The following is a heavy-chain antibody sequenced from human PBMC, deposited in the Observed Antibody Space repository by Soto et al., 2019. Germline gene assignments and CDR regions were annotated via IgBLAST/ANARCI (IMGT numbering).Heavy chain of an antibody. CDR1: GFTVSRDY. Sequence: EVQLVESGGGLIQPGGSLRLSCAASGFTVSRDYMSWVRQAPGKGLEWVSVIYTGGSTYYADPVKGRFTFSRDNSKNTLYLQMNSLRAEDTAVYYCARAYGGNPALFDPWGQGTLVTVSS. D-gene: IGHD4-17*01. V-gene: IGHV3-53*01. CDR2: IYTGGST. J-gene: IGHJ5*02. CDR3: ARAYGGNPALFDP.